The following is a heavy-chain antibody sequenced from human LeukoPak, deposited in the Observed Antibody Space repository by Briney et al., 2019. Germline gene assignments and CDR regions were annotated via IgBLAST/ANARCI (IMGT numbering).Heavy chain of an antibody. CDR2: IYYSGST. V-gene: IGHV4-59*01. D-gene: IGHD3-22*01. J-gene: IGHJ3*02. CDR1: GGSISGYY. Sequence: PSETLSLTCTVSGGSISGYYWSWIRQPPGKGLEWIGYIYYSGSTNYNPSLKSRVTISVDTSKNQFSLKLSSVTAADTAVYYCARVHDSSGYYGMNAFDIWGQGTMVTVSS. CDR3: ARVHDSSGYYGMNAFDI.